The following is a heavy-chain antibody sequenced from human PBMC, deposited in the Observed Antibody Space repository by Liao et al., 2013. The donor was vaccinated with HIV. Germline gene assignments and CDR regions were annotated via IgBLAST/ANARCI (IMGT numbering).Heavy chain of an antibody. V-gene: IGHV4-4*07. Sequence: QVQLQQWGAGLVKPSETLSLTCTVSGGSISSYYWSWIRQPAGKGLEWIGRIYTSGSTNYNPSLKSRVTISVDTSKNQFSLELTSVTAADTAIYYCARDLSYASTSYWYFDLWGRGTLVTVSS. CDR2: IYTSGST. J-gene: IGHJ2*01. CDR3: ARDLSYASTSYWYFDL. CDR1: GGSISSYY. D-gene: IGHD1-26*01.